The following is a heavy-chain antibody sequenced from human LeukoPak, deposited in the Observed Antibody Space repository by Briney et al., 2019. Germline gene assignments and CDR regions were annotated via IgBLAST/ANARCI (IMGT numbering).Heavy chain of an antibody. V-gene: IGHV1-24*01. CDR1: GYTLTELS. CDR2: FDPEDGET. D-gene: IGHD1-26*01. J-gene: IGHJ4*02. Sequence: ASVKVSCKVSGYTLTELSMHWVRQAPGKGLEWMGGFDPEDGETIYAQKFQGRVTMTEDTSTDTAYMELSSLRSEDTAVYYCAAAPPLLIVGATRAFDYWGQGTLVTVSS. CDR3: AAAPPLLIVGATRAFDY.